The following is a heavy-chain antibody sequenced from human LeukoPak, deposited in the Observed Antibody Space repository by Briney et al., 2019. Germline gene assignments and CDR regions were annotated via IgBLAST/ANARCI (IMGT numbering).Heavy chain of an antibody. D-gene: IGHD2-2*01. Sequence: GGSLRLSCTASGFTFSDNWMTWVRQAPGKGLEWVANINQDGGGRYYVDSVQGRFIISRDNAQNSVHLQMNSLRAEDTAVYYCATRYCSIAACRASSYKCMDDWGKGTTVIVSS. V-gene: IGHV3-7*01. CDR3: ATRYCSIAACRASSYKCMDD. J-gene: IGHJ6*04. CDR1: GFTFSDNW. CDR2: INQDGGGR.